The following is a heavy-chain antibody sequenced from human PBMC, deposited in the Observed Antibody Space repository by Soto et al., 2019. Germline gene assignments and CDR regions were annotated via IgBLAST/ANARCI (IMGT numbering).Heavy chain of an antibody. Sequence: GASVKVSCKASGGTFSSYTISWVRQAPGQGLEWMGRIIPILGIANYAQKFQGRVTITADKSTSTAYMELSSLRSEDTAVYYCARAGGYCSSTSCSWADYYYYGMDVWGLGTTVTVSS. V-gene: IGHV1-69*02. D-gene: IGHD2-2*01. CDR2: IIPILGIA. J-gene: IGHJ6*02. CDR3: ARAGGYCSSTSCSWADYYYYGMDV. CDR1: GGTFSSYT.